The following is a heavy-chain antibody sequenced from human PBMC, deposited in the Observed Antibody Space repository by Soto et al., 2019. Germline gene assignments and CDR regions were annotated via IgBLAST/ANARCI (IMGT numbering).Heavy chain of an antibody. CDR1: GFTFSSYA. CDR2: ISGSGGST. CDR3: AKGWVGGDYDPNWFDP. J-gene: IGHJ5*02. Sequence: GGSLRLSCAASGFTFSSYAMSWVRHAPGKGLEWVSAISGSGGSTYYADSVKGRFTISRDNSKNTLYLQMNSLRAEDTAVYYCAKGWVGGDYDPNWFDPWGQGTLGTVSS. V-gene: IGHV3-23*01. D-gene: IGHD4-17*01.